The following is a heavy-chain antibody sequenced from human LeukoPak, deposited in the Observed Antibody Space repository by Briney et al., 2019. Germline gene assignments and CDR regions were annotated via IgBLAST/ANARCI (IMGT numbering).Heavy chain of an antibody. CDR3: ARQYSGSSYYFDY. D-gene: IGHD1-26*01. CDR1: GFAFSSYA. J-gene: IGHJ4*02. V-gene: IGHV3-23*01. CDR2: ISGSGGST. Sequence: GGSLRLSCAASGFAFSSYAMSWDRQAPGKGLEWVSAISGSGGSTYYADSVKGRFTISRDNSKNTLYLQMNSLRAEDTAVYYCARQYSGSSYYFDYWGQGTLVTVSS.